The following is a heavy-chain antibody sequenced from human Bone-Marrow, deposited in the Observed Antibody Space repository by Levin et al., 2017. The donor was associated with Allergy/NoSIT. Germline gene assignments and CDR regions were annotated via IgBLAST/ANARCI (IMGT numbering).Heavy chain of an antibody. V-gene: IGHV4-34*01. CDR2: INHSGST. J-gene: IGHJ3*02. CDR1: GGSFSGYY. D-gene: IGHD4-17*01. CDR3: ARGGDGDLSSAFDI. Sequence: SETLSLTCAVYGGSFSGYYWSWIRQPPGKGLEWLGEINHSGSTNYNPSLKSRVTISVDTSKNQFSLKLSSVTAADTAVYYCARGGDGDLSSAFDIWGQGTMVTVSS.